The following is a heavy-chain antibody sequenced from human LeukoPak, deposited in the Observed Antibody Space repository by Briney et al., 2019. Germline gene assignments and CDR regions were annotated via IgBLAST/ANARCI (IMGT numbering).Heavy chain of an antibody. CDR3: ARGYDYGGKVRLYYFDY. V-gene: IGHV4-59*01. CDR1: GGSISSYY. D-gene: IGHD4-23*01. CDR2: IYYSGST. J-gene: IGHJ4*02. Sequence: SETLSLTCTVSGGSISSYYWSWIRQPPGKGLKWIGYIYYSGSTNYNPSLKSRVTISVDTSKNQFSLKLSSVTAADTAVYYCARGYDYGGKVRLYYFDYWGQGTLVTVSS.